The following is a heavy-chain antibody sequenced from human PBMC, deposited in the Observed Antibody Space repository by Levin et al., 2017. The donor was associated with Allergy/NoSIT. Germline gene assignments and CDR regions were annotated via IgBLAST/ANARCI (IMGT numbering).Heavy chain of an antibody. D-gene: IGHD6-13*01. CDR2: ISGTSSAI. J-gene: IGHJ4*02. CDR1: GFTFRDYY. CDR3: ARVPLAAAAHY. V-gene: IGHV3-11*05. Sequence: GESLKISCAASGFTFRDYYMSWIRQAPGKGLELVSYISGTSSAIIYADSVKGRFTISRDNAQNSLYLQTNSLRAEDAAVYFCARVPLAAAAHYWGQGTLVTVSS.